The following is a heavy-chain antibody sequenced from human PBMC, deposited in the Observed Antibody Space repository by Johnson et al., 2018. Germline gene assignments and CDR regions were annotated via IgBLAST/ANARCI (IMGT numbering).Heavy chain of an antibody. CDR3: ARATRFHDAFDI. J-gene: IGHJ3*02. D-gene: IGHD2-21*01. Sequence: EVQLVQSGGGLVQPGWSLRLSCAASGFTFSSYAMSWVRQAPGKGLEWVSAISGRGGSTSYADSVKGRFTISRDNSKNTLYLQMTSLRAGDTAVYYCARATRFHDAFDIWGQGTMVTVSS. V-gene: IGHV3-23*04. CDR1: GFTFSSYA. CDR2: ISGRGGST.